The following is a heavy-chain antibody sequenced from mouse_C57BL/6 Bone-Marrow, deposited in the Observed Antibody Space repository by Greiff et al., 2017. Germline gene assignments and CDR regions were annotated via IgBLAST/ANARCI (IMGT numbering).Heavy chain of an antibody. Sequence: EVKVEESGGGLVKPGGSLKLSCAASGFTFSDYGMHWVRQAPEKGLEWVAYISSGSSTIYYADTVTGRFTISRDNAKNTLFLQMTSLRSEDTAMYYCARDSSGPSYWGQGTTLTVSS. V-gene: IGHV5-17*01. D-gene: IGHD3-2*02. J-gene: IGHJ2*01. CDR2: ISSGSSTI. CDR3: ARDSSGPSY. CDR1: GFTFSDYG.